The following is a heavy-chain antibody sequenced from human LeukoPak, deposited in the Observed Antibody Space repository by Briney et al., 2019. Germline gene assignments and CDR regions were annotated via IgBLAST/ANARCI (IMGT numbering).Heavy chain of an antibody. Sequence: SETLSLTCTVSGGSISNSNYYWGWIRQPPGKGLDWIGSIYYSGTTYYNPSLKSRVTISIDTSNNQFSLKLSSVTAADTAVYYCARRSSANWFDPWGQGTLVTVSS. CDR2: IYYSGTT. D-gene: IGHD3-22*01. V-gene: IGHV4-39*01. CDR1: GGSISNSNYY. CDR3: ARRSSANWFDP. J-gene: IGHJ5*02.